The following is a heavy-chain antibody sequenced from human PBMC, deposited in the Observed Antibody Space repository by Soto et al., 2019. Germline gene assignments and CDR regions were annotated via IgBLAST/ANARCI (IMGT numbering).Heavy chain of an antibody. J-gene: IGHJ5*02. Sequence: SETLSLTCTVSGGSISSSSYYWGWIRQPPGKGLEWIGSIYYSGSTYYNPSLKSRVTISVDTSKTQFSLKLSSVTAADTAVYYCARRNLAAAGTNWFDPWGQGTLVTVSS. CDR3: ARRNLAAAGTNWFDP. CDR2: IYYSGST. D-gene: IGHD6-13*01. CDR1: GGSISSSSYY. V-gene: IGHV4-39*01.